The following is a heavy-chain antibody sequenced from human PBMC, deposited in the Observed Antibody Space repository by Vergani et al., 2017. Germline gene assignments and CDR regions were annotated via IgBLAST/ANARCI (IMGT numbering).Heavy chain of an antibody. D-gene: IGHD3-10*01. V-gene: IGHV4-39*01. CDR3: ARRTTMVRGVLEIARYYFDY. Sequence: QVQLHESGPGLVKPSETLSLICSVSGVSMQSGSYYWGWIRQPPGKGLEWIGSIYYSGSTYYNPSLKSRVTISVDTSKNQFSLKLSSVTAADTAVYYCARRTTMVRGVLEIARYYFDYWGQGTLVTVSS. J-gene: IGHJ4*02. CDR2: IYYSGST. CDR1: GVSMQSGSYY.